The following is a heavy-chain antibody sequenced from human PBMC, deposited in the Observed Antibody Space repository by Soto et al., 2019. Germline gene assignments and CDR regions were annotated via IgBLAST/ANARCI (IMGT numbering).Heavy chain of an antibody. Sequence: EVQLVESGGGLVQPGGSLRLSCAASGFTFSSYWMHWVRQAPGKGLVWVSRINSDGSSTSYADSVKGRFTISRDNAKNTLYLQMISLRAEDTAVYYCAREWYCSSTSCYTLPTSDDAFDIWGQGTMVTVSS. CDR3: AREWYCSSTSCYTLPTSDDAFDI. CDR1: GFTFSSYW. CDR2: INSDGSST. D-gene: IGHD2-2*02. J-gene: IGHJ3*02. V-gene: IGHV3-74*01.